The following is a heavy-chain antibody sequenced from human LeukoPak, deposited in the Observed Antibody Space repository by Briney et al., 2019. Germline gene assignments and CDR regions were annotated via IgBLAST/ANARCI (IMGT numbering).Heavy chain of an antibody. D-gene: IGHD3-9*01. CDR2: ISSSSSYI. Sequence: GGSLRLSCAASGFTFSSYSMIWVGQAPGKGLEWVSSISSSSSYIYYADSVKGRFTISRDNAKNSLYLQMNSLRAEDTAVYYCARDETILWFDYWGQGTLVTVSS. J-gene: IGHJ5*01. CDR3: ARDETILWFDY. CDR1: GFTFSSYS. V-gene: IGHV3-21*01.